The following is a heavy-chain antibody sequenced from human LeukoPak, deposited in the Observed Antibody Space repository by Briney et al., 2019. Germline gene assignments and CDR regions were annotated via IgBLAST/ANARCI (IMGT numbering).Heavy chain of an antibody. CDR1: GGTFSSYA. D-gene: IGHD6-6*01. J-gene: IGHJ5*02. CDR3: AREQSSIAARGNWFDP. CDR2: IIPIFGTA. Sequence: SVKVSCKASGGTFSSYAISWVRQAPGQGLEWMGGIIPIFGTANYAQKFQGRVTITTDESTSTAYMELSRLRSDDTAVYYCAREQSSIAARGNWFDPWGQGTLVTVSS. V-gene: IGHV1-69*05.